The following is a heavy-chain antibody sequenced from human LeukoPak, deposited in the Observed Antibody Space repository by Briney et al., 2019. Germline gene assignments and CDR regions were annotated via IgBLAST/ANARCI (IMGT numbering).Heavy chain of an antibody. CDR3: ARDLGGSSGWYRYGMDV. J-gene: IGHJ6*02. CDR1: GFTFSSYS. Sequence: GGSLRLSCAASGFTFSSYSMNWVRQAPGKGLEWVSSISSSSSYIYYADSVKGRFTISRDNAKNSLYLQMNSLRAEDTAVYYCARDLGGSSGWYRYGMDVWGQGTTVTVSS. D-gene: IGHD6-19*01. V-gene: IGHV3-21*01. CDR2: ISSSSSYI.